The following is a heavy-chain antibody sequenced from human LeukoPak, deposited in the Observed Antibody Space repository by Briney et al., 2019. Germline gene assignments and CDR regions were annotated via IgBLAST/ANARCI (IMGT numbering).Heavy chain of an antibody. D-gene: IGHD3-22*01. Sequence: GGSLRLSCAASGFTFSSYSMNWVRQAPGKGLEWVSSISSSSSYIYHADSVKGRFTISRDNAKNSLYLQMNSLRAEDTAVYYCARAYYDSSGYPCGVDYWGQGTLVTVSS. CDR1: GFTFSSYS. J-gene: IGHJ4*02. CDR3: ARAYYDSSGYPCGVDY. CDR2: ISSSSSYI. V-gene: IGHV3-21*01.